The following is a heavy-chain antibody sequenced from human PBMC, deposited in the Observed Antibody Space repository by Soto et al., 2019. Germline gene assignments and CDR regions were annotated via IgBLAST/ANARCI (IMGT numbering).Heavy chain of an antibody. J-gene: IGHJ4*02. CDR1: GGSISTYY. CDR3: ARGRFLSDI. V-gene: IGHV4-59*01. D-gene: IGHD3-3*01. CDR2: IDDSGST. Sequence: PSETLSLTCTVSGGSISTYYWSWIRQPPGKGLEYIGYIDDSGSTIYNPSLRSRVTISVDTSKNQFSLNLRSVAAADTAVYYCARGRFLSDIWGPGTLVNVSS.